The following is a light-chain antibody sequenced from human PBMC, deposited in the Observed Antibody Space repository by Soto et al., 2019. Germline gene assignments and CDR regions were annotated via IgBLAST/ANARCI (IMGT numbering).Light chain of an antibody. Sequence: EIVLTQSPGTLSLSPGERATLSCRASQTISNSYSAWYQQKRGQAPRLLIYGASTRATGIPERFSGSGSGTDFTLTSSRLEPGDFAVYYCQVYGDSSPTFGQGTKVEIK. J-gene: IGKJ1*01. CDR1: QTISNSY. CDR3: QVYGDSSPT. CDR2: GAS. V-gene: IGKV3-20*01.